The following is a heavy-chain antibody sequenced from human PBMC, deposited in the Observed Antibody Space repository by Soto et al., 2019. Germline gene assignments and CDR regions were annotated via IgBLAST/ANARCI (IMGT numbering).Heavy chain of an antibody. CDR1: GGSINGFY. Sequence: SETLSLTCTVSGGSINGFYLSWIRQPPGKGLECIGYVYYTGSTTYNPSLESRVTMSVDTSKNQFSLKLTSVNAADTAVYYCAKYRRTQAEGFTLDYWGQGTPVTVYS. CDR2: VYYTGST. CDR3: AKYRRTQAEGFTLDY. D-gene: IGHD2-2*01. V-gene: IGHV4-59*01. J-gene: IGHJ4*02.